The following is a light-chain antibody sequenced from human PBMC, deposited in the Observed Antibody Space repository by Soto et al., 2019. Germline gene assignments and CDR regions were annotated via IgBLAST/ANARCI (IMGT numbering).Light chain of an antibody. CDR1: QAISSW. CDR2: AAS. V-gene: IGKV1D-12*01. J-gene: IGKJ4*01. CDR3: QQANSFPPLT. Sequence: DIQMTQSPSSVSASVGDRVTITCRASQAISSWLAWYQQKPGKAPKLLIYAASSLQSGVTSRFSGSGSGTDFTLTISSLQPEDFATYYCQQANSFPPLTFGGGTKVEIK.